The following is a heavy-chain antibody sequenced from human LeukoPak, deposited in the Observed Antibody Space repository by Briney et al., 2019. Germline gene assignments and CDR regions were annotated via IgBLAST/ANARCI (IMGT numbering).Heavy chain of an antibody. Sequence: PGGSLRLSCAASGFTFSSYEMNWVRQAPGKGLEWVSYISSSGSTIYYADSVKGRFTISRDNAKNSLYLHMNDLRAEDTAIYYCARLYYDRLTGYSPLDYWGQGTLVTVSS. CDR1: GFTFSSYE. V-gene: IGHV3-48*03. D-gene: IGHD3-9*01. CDR2: ISSSGSTI. J-gene: IGHJ4*02. CDR3: ARLYYDRLTGYSPLDY.